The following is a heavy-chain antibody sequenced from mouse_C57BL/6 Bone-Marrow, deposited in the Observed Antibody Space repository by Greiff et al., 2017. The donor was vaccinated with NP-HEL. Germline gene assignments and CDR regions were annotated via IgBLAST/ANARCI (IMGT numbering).Heavy chain of an antibody. Sequence: VQLVESGAELVRPGTSVKVSCKASGYAFTNYLIEWVKQRPGQGLEWIGVINPGSGGTNYNEKFKGKATLTADKSSSTAYMQLSSLTSEDSAVYFCARRIYYGYDWYFDVWGTGTTVTVSS. CDR2: INPGSGGT. J-gene: IGHJ1*03. CDR1: GYAFTNYL. CDR3: ARRIYYGYDWYFDV. D-gene: IGHD2-2*01. V-gene: IGHV1-54*01.